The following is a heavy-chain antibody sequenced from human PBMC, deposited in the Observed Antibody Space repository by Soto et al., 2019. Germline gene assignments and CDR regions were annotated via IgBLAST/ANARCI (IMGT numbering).Heavy chain of an antibody. J-gene: IGHJ4*02. CDR3: ARGQTFLRYLEVLYYFDY. CDR2: INHSGST. CDR1: GGCFSGYY. D-gene: IGHD3-9*01. Sequence: SETLSLTCAVYGGCFSGYYWSLIRQPPGKGLEWIGEINHSGSTKYNPSLKSRVTISIDTSKNQISLKLSSVTAAYTAVYYCARGQTFLRYLEVLYYFDYWRQGTLGTVSS. V-gene: IGHV4-34*01.